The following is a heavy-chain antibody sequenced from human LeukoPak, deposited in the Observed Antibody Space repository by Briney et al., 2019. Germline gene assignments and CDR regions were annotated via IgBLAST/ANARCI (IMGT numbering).Heavy chain of an antibody. Sequence: PGGSLTLSCAASGVTFSIYAMSWVRQAPGKGLEGGAAISGSGGRTYYAASEKGRFTISRDYSKNTLYLQMNSPRAEYTAVYYCAKWLHLYYFDYWGQGTLVTVSS. CDR3: AKWLHLYYFDY. D-gene: IGHD5-12*01. CDR1: GVTFSIYA. J-gene: IGHJ4*02. V-gene: IGHV3-23*01. CDR2: ISGSGGRT.